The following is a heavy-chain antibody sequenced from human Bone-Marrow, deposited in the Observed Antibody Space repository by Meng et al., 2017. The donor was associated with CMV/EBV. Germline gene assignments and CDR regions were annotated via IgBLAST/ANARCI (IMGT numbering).Heavy chain of an antibody. D-gene: IGHD2/OR15-2a*01. Sequence: QTPLKESVPPPLKPTPTRTLTCTFLGCSRSTSGVGVGWIRQPPGKALEWLALIYWDDDQRYSPSLKSRLTITKDTSKNQVVLTMTNMDPVYTATYYCAHNSIRVYFDYWGQGTLVTVSS. J-gene: IGHJ4*02. CDR3: AHNSIRVYFDY. CDR1: GCSRSTSGVG. CDR2: IYWDDDQ. V-gene: IGHV2-5*02.